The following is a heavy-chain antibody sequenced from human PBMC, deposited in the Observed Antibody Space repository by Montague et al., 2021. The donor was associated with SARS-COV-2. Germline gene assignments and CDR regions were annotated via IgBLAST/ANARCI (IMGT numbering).Heavy chain of an antibody. CDR2: INHYGST. J-gene: IGHJ6*02. Sequence: SETLSLTCAVSGGSFSGNYWSWIRQPPGKGLEWIGEINHYGSTNYNPSFKSRVTMSVDTSKNQFSLKLSSVTAADTAVYYCARGLPVTTLFYYFGMDVWGQGTTVTVSS. V-gene: IGHV4-34*01. D-gene: IGHD4-11*01. CDR3: ARGLPVTTLFYYFGMDV. CDR1: GGSFSGNY.